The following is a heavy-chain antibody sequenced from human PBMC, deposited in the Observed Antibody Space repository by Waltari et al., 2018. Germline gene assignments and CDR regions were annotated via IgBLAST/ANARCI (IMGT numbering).Heavy chain of an antibody. CDR2: IYYSGSP. D-gene: IGHD3-3*01. J-gene: IGHJ4*02. CDR3: ASTENDFWSGYYDY. V-gene: IGHV4-59*01. Sequence: QVQLQESGPGLVKPSETLSLTCTVSGGSISSYYWSWIRQPPGKGLEWIGDIYYSGSPNYDPSLKSRVTISVDTSKNQFSLKLSSVTAADTAVYYCASTENDFWSGYYDYWGQGTLVTVSS. CDR1: GGSISSYY.